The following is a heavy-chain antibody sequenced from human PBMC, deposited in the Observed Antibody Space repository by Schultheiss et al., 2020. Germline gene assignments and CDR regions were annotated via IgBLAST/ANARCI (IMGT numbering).Heavy chain of an antibody. Sequence: GGSLRLSCAASGFTFSSYAMHWVRQAPGKGLEWVAVISYDGSNKYYADSVKGRFTISRDNSKNTLYLQMNSLRAEDTAVYYCARDHEPATYCGGDCSFDYWGQGTLVIGYS. CDR2: ISYDGSNK. CDR1: GFTFSSYA. J-gene: IGHJ4*02. D-gene: IGHD2-21*02. V-gene: IGHV3-30-3*01. CDR3: ARDHEPATYCGGDCSFDY.